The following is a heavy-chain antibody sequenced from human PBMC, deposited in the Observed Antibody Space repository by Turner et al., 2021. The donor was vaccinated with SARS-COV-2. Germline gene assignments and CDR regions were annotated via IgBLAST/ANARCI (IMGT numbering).Heavy chain of an antibody. D-gene: IGHD2-15*01. CDR2: IYDSGRT. CDR3: ARDGCSGAGCYPDYYYGMDV. CDR1: GGSISSYY. Sequence: QVQLQESGPGLVRPSETLSLTCTASGGSISSYYWSWIRQPPGKGLEWIAYIYDSGRTNYNPSLKSRVTISLDTSKNQFSLTLSSVTAADTAVYYCARDGCSGAGCYPDYYYGMDVWGQGTTVTVSS. V-gene: IGHV4-59*01. J-gene: IGHJ6*02.